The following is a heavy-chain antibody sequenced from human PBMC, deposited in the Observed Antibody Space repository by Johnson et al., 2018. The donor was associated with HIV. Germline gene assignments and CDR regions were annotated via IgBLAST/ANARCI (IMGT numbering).Heavy chain of an antibody. CDR2: IYSGGST. Sequence: VQLVESGGGVVQPGRSLRLSCAASGFTFSSNYMSWVRQAPGKGLEWVSVIYSGGSTYYADSVKGRFTISRDNSKNTLYLQMNSLRAEDTAVYYWARDVRMDKAFDIWGQGTMVTVSS. CDR1: GFTFSSNY. J-gene: IGHJ3*02. CDR3: ARDVRMDKAFDI. V-gene: IGHV3-66*01. D-gene: IGHD2-15*01.